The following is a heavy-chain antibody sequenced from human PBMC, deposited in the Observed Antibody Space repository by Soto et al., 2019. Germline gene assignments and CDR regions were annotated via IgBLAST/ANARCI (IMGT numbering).Heavy chain of an antibody. CDR3: ARVSGYSYGLGAFDI. V-gene: IGHV3-7*03. J-gene: IGHJ3*02. CDR1: GFTFSSYW. Sequence: EVQLVESGGGLVQPGGSLRLSCAASGFTFSSYWMSWVRQAPGKGLEWVANIKQDGSEKYYVDSVKGRFTISRDNAKNSLYLQMNSLRADDTAVYYCARVSGYSYGLGAFDIWGQGTMVTVSS. CDR2: IKQDGSEK. D-gene: IGHD5-18*01.